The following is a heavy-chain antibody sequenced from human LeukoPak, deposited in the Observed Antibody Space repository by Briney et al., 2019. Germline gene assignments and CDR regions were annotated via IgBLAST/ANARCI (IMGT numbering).Heavy chain of an antibody. J-gene: IGHJ5*02. CDR2: IKQDGSEK. Sequence: GKSLRLSCVASGFTFSSYWMSWVRQAPGKGLEWVANIKQDGSEKYYVDSVKGRFTISRDNAKNSLYLQMNSLRAEDTAVYYCARDRIPMEYSSSWYGEYNWFDPWGRGTLVTVSS. CDR1: GFTFSSYW. V-gene: IGHV3-7*01. D-gene: IGHD6-13*01. CDR3: ARDRIPMEYSSSWYGEYNWFDP.